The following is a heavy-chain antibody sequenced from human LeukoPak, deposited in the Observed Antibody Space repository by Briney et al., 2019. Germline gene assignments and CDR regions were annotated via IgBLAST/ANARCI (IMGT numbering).Heavy chain of an antibody. CDR3: ASPIEMSTGWYGYS. Sequence: MHGASLQISCKSSGSIFTTHWIGWVRPLPGKGLEWLGIIYPGDSDTRYSPSFQGQVTISADKSINTAYLQWSRLKASDTAMYYCASPIEMSTGWYGYSWGQGTLVTVSS. V-gene: IGHV5-51*01. CDR2: IYPGDSDT. D-gene: IGHD6-19*01. J-gene: IGHJ4*02. CDR1: GSIFTTHW.